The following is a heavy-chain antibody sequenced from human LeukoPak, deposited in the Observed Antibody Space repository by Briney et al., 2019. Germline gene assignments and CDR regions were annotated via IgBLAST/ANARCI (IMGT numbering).Heavy chain of an antibody. CDR1: GGSISSSSYY. V-gene: IGHV4-39*07. J-gene: IGHJ3*02. CDR3: ARDRSGSYWPPEDAFDI. CDR2: IYYSGST. Sequence: SETPSLTCTVSGGSISSSSYYWGWIRQPPGRGLEWIGSIYYSGSTYYNPSLKSRVTISVDTSKNQFSLKLSSVTAADTAVYYCARDRSGSYWPPEDAFDIWGQGTMVTVSS. D-gene: IGHD1-26*01.